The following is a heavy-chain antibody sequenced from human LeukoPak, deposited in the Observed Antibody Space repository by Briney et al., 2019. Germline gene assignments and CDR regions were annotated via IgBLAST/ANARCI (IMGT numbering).Heavy chain of an antibody. CDR3: GRGWGSSWPFDY. CDR1: GYTFTSYD. V-gene: IGHV1-8*03. D-gene: IGHD6-13*01. Sequence: ASVKVSCKASGYTFTSYDINWVRQATGQGLEWMGWMNPNSGNTGYAQKFQGRVTITRNTSISTAYMQLSSLRSEDTAVYYCGRGWGSSWPFDYWGQGTLVTVSS. CDR2: MNPNSGNT. J-gene: IGHJ4*02.